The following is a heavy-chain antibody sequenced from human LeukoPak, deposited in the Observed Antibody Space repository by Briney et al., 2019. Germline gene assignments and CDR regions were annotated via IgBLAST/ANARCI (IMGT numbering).Heavy chain of an antibody. CDR1: GGSISSGGYY. V-gene: IGHV4-30-2*01. D-gene: IGHD5-12*01. CDR2: IYYSGSI. CDR3: ARGKARYSDYDFPFDH. J-gene: IGHJ4*02. Sequence: SQTLSLTCTVSGGSISSGGYYWSWIRQPPGKGLEWIGYIYYSGSIHYNPSLKSRVTISVDRSKNQFSLKLSSVTAADTAVYYCARGKARYSDYDFPFDHWGQGTLVTVSS.